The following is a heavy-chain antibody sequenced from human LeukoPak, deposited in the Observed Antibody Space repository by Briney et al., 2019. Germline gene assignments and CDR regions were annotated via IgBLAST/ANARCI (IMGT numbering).Heavy chain of an antibody. V-gene: IGHV4-34*01. J-gene: IGHJ5*02. CDR3: ARAQRGEVNLNWFDP. D-gene: IGHD3-16*01. Sequence: SETLSLTCAVYGGSFSGYYWSWIHQPPGKGLEWIGEINHSGSTNYNPSLKSRVTISVDTSKNQFSLKLSSVTAADTAVYYCARAQRGEVNLNWFDPWGQGTLVTVSS. CDR2: INHSGST. CDR1: GGSFSGYY.